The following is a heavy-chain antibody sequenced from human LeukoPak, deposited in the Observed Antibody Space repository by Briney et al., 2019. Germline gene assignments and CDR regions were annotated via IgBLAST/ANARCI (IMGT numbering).Heavy chain of an antibody. V-gene: IGHV3-64*02. CDR3: ARGRSGWPSSFFDY. CDR1: GFTFSSYA. Sequence: PGGSLRLSCAASGFTFSSYAMHWVRQAPGKGLEYVSGITSNGGSTYYAESVKGRFTISRDNSKNTVYLQMGSLRADDMAVYYCARGRSGWPSSFFDYWGQGTLVFVSS. D-gene: IGHD6-19*01. CDR2: ITSNGGST. J-gene: IGHJ4*02.